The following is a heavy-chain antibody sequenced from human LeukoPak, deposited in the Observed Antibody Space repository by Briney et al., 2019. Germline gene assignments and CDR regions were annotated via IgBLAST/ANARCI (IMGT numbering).Heavy chain of an antibody. CDR1: GFTLSSYW. CDR2: IKSDGRT. V-gene: IGHV3-74*01. CDR3: ARAPSEIGGYYPEYFRH. D-gene: IGHD3-22*01. J-gene: IGHJ1*01. Sequence: GGSLRLSCAASGFTLSSYWMHWVRQAPGKGLVWVSRIKSDGRTNYADSVKGRVTISRDNAKNTVSLQMNSLRAEDTGVYYCARAPSEIGGYYPEYFRHWGQGTLVIVSS.